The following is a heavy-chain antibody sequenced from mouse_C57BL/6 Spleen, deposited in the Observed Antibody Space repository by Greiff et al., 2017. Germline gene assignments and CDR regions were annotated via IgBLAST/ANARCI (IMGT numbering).Heavy chain of an antibody. Sequence: VQLKESGPELVKPGASVTMSCKASGYTFTDSNMHWVKQSHGKSLEWIGYINPNNGGTSYNQKFQGKATLTVNKSSSTAYIELHSLTSEDSAVYYCANYYGSGFAYWGQGALVTVSA. D-gene: IGHD1-1*01. CDR1: GYTFTDSN. V-gene: IGHV1-22*01. J-gene: IGHJ3*01. CDR3: ANYYGSGFAY. CDR2: INPNNGGT.